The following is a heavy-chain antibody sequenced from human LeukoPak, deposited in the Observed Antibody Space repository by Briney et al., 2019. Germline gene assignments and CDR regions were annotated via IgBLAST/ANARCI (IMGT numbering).Heavy chain of an antibody. CDR1: GFTFSSYA. V-gene: IGHV3-23*01. CDR3: AKDRSRPPPPYSSSWYGDY. Sequence: GGSLRLSCAASGFTFSSYAMSWVRQAPGKGLEWVSAISGSGGSTYYADSVKGRFTISRDNSKNTLYLQMNSLRAEDTAVYYCAKDRSRPPPPYSSSWYGDYWGQGTLVTVSS. J-gene: IGHJ4*02. CDR2: ISGSGGST. D-gene: IGHD6-13*01.